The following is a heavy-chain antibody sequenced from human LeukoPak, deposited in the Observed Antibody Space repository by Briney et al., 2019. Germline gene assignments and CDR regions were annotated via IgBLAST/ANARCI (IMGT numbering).Heavy chain of an antibody. CDR1: GFTFSSYS. CDR3: ARVSELDAFDY. J-gene: IGHJ4*02. D-gene: IGHD1-26*01. CDR2: ISSSSSYI. Sequence: GGSLRLSCAASGFTFSSYSMNCVRQAPGKGLEWVSSISSSSSYIYYADSVKGRFTISRDNAKNSLYLQMNSLRAEDTAVYYCARVSELDAFDYWGQGTLVTVSS. V-gene: IGHV3-21*01.